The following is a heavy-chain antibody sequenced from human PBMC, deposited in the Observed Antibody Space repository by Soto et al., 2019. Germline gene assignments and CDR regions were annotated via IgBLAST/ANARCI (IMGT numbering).Heavy chain of an antibody. CDR1: GGTIWSYY. CDR2: IYYTGNT. V-gene: IGHV4-59*01. D-gene: IGHD6-19*01. J-gene: IGHJ4*02. Sequence: SETLSLTCTVSGGTIWSYYWSGIRKPPGKGLEWIGYIYYTGNTNYNPSLKSRVTRSVDTSKNQFSLKLTSLTAADTAVYYCARARTSSAVDFDYWGQGTLGT. CDR3: ARARTSSAVDFDY.